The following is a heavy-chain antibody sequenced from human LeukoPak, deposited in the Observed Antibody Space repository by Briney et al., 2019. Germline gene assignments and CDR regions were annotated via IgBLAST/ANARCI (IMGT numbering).Heavy chain of an antibody. J-gene: IGHJ4*02. D-gene: IGHD1-26*01. CDR3: ARGHSGSYGDYFDY. CDR2: ISYDGSNK. Sequence: GGSLRLSCAASGFTFSSYAMHWVRQAPGKGLKWVAVISYDGSNKYYADSVKGRFTISRDNSKNTLYLQMNSLRAEDTAVYYCARGHSGSYGDYFDYWGQGTLVTVSS. V-gene: IGHV3-30*04. CDR1: GFTFSSYA.